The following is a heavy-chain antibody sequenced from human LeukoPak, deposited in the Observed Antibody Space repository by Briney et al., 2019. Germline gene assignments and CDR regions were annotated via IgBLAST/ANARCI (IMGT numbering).Heavy chain of an antibody. CDR3: ARAGSIDGPPIDY. CDR2: IYYSGST. V-gene: IGHV4-59*01. CDR1: GGSISSYY. J-gene: IGHJ4*02. Sequence: SETLSLTCTVSGGSISSYYWSWIRQPPGKGLEWIGYIYYSGSTNYNPSLKSRVTISVDTSKNQFSLKLSSVTAADTAVYYCARAGSIDGPPIDYWGQGTLVTVSS.